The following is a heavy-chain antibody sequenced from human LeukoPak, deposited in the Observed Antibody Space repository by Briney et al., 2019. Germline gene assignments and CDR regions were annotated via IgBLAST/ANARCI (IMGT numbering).Heavy chain of an antibody. J-gene: IGHJ4*02. CDR3: GRDGINYYDSSGYYYF. V-gene: IGHV3-7*01. CDR2: IKQDGIEK. D-gene: IGHD3-22*01. CDR1: GFTLSNHW. Sequence: GGSLRLSCAASGFTLSNHWMIWVRQAPGKGLECVASIKQDGIEKYYLDSVKGRFTISRDNAKNSVYLQMNSLRVEDTAVYYCGRDGINYYDSSGYYYFWGQGTLVTVSS.